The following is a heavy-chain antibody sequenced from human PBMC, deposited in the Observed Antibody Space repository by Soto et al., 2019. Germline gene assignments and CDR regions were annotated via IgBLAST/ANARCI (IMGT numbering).Heavy chain of an antibody. CDR2: ISAYNGNT. CDR3: ALTLLLWFGESPKDAFDI. J-gene: IGHJ3*02. D-gene: IGHD3-10*01. CDR1: GYTFTSYG. V-gene: IGHV1-18*01. Sequence: GASVKVSCKASGYTFTSYGISWVRQAPGQGLEWMGWISAYNGNTNYAQKLQGRVTMTTDTSTSTAYMELRSLRSDDTAVYYCALTLLLWFGESPKDAFDIWGQGTMVTVSS.